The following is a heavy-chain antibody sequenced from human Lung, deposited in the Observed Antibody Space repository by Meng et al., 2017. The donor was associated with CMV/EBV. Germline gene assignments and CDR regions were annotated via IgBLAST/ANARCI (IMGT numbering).Heavy chain of an antibody. CDR1: GYSFTSYW. D-gene: IGHD2-2*01. Sequence: SXKGSGYSFTSYWIGWVRQRPGKGLEWMGIIYPGDSDTRYSPSFQGQVTISADKSISTAYLQWSSLKAADTAMYYCARQLYCSSTSCYTNAFDIWXQGTMVTVSS. CDR2: IYPGDSDT. J-gene: IGHJ3*02. CDR3: ARQLYCSSTSCYTNAFDI. V-gene: IGHV5-51*01.